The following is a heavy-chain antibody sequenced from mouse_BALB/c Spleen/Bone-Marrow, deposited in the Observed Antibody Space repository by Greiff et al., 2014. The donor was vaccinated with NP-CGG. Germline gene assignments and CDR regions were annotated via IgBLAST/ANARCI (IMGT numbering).Heavy chain of an antibody. CDR3: NARGDYDFDYFDY. J-gene: IGHJ2*01. D-gene: IGHD2-4*01. V-gene: IGHV14-4*02. Sequence: EVKLMESGAELVRSGASVKLSCTASGSNIKDYYTHWVKQRPEQGLEWVGWIDPENGDTEYVPKFQGKATMTADTSSNTAYLQLSSLTSEDTAVYYCNARGDYDFDYFDYWGQGTTLTVSS. CDR2: IDPENGDT. CDR1: GSNIKDYY.